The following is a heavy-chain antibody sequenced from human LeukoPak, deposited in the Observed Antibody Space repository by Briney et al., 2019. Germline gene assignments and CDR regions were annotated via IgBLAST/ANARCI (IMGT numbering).Heavy chain of an antibody. CDR3: ATLVSTRYYFDY. D-gene: IGHD5/OR15-5a*01. J-gene: IGHJ4*02. Sequence: PSETLSLTCTVSDYSISSGYGYYWGWIRQPPRKGLEWIGNIYHSGITYYNHFNSSLKSRVTISIDTSKNQFSLRLTSVTAADTAVYFCATLVSTRYYFDYWGQGTLVTVSS. V-gene: IGHV4-38-2*02. CDR1: DYSISSGYGYY. CDR2: IYHSGIT.